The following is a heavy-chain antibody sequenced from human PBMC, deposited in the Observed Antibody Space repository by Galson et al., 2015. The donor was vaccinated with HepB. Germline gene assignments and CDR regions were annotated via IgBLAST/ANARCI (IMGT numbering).Heavy chain of an antibody. CDR3: ARDRYSSSWTNWFDP. D-gene: IGHD6-13*01. Sequence: SLRLSCAASGFTFSSYGMHWVRQAPGKGLEWVAVIWYDGSNKYYADSVKGRFTISRDNSKNTLYLQMNSLRAEDTAVYYCARDRYSSSWTNWFDPWGQGTLVTVSS. J-gene: IGHJ5*02. CDR1: GFTFSSYG. CDR2: IWYDGSNK. V-gene: IGHV3-33*08.